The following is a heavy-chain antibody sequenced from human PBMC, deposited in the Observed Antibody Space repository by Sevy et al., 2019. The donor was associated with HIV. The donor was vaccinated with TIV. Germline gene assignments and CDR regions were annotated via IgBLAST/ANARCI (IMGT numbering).Heavy chain of an antibody. CDR3: ARRQQLVDSYYYYGMDV. Sequence: GGSLRLSCAASGFTFSSYSMNWVRQAPGKGLEWVSYISSSSSTIYYAASVKGRFTISRDNAKNSLYLQMNSLRDEDTAVYYCARRQQLVDSYYYYGMDVWGQGTTVTVSS. V-gene: IGHV3-48*02. CDR1: GFTFSSYS. J-gene: IGHJ6*02. CDR2: ISSSSSTI. D-gene: IGHD6-13*01.